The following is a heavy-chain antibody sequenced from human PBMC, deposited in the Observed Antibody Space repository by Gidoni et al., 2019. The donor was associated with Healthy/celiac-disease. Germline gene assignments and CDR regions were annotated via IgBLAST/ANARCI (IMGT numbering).Heavy chain of an antibody. Sequence: QLQLQESGPGLVKPSEPLSLTCTVSGGSISSGDSYWGWVRQPPGKGLEWIGTIYYRGDTYYNPSLKSRVSISVDMSRNQFSLWLTSVTAADTAMYYCARDVRYSSSWSHFDYWGQGILVTVSS. V-gene: IGHV4-39*07. CDR2: IYYRGDT. D-gene: IGHD6-13*01. CDR3: ARDVRYSSSWSHFDY. J-gene: IGHJ4*02. CDR1: GGSISSGDSY.